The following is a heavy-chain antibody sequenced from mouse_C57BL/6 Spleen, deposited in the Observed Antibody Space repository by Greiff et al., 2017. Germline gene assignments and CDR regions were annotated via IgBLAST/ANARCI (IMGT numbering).Heavy chain of an antibody. CDR1: GFTFSDYG. V-gene: IGHV5-17*01. CDR2: ISSGSSTI. Sequence: EVQLVESGGGLVKPGGSLKISCAASGFTFSDYGMHWVRQAPEKGLEWVAYISSGSSTIYYADTVKGRFTISRDNAKTTLFRQMTSLRSEDTAMFYGAGHRYFDYWGQGTTLTVSS. CDR3: AGHRYFDY. J-gene: IGHJ2*01.